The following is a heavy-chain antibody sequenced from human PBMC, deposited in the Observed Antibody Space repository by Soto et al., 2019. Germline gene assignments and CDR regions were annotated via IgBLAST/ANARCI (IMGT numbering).Heavy chain of an antibody. D-gene: IGHD5-12*01. CDR1: GGTFRNYG. CDR3: AADDNSGYVPLC. CDR2: IIPIFGTP. J-gene: IGHJ4*01. Sequence: SVKVSCKASGGTFRNYGVSWVRQAPGQGLEWMGGIIPIFGTPNYAQKFLGRVTIIADESTSTAYMELSSLRSEDTAVYYCAADDNSGYVPLCWGQGTLVTV. V-gene: IGHV1-69*13.